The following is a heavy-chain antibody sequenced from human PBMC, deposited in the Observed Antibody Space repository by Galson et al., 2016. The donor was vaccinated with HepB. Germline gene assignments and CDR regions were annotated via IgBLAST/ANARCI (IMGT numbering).Heavy chain of an antibody. CDR3: ERGPNDYGYS. J-gene: IGHJ4*02. V-gene: IGHV3-53*01. Sequence: SLRLSCAVSGFTVSHNYMTWLRQAPGKGLEWVSLIYSGGTTDYVDSVKGRFTISRDNSKNTLYLQTNSLKVDDTAIYYCERGPNDYGYSWGRGTLVTVSS. CDR2: IYSGGTT. CDR1: GFTVSHNY. D-gene: IGHD4-17*01.